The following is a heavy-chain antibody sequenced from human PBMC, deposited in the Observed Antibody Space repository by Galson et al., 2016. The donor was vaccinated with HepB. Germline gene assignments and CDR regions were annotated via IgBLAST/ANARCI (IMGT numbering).Heavy chain of an antibody. V-gene: IGHV3-11*06. D-gene: IGHD2-21*01. J-gene: IGHJ3*02. CDR2: ISRSGDYT. CDR1: GFTFSDYY. CDR3: ARVDAVVITLATDCFDI. Sequence: SLRLSCAASGFTFSDYYMIWIRQAPGKGLEWISYISRSGDYTDNADPVKGRFTISRDNAKNALYLQMNSLRVEDTAVYYCARVDAVVITLATDCFDIWGQGTMVTVSS.